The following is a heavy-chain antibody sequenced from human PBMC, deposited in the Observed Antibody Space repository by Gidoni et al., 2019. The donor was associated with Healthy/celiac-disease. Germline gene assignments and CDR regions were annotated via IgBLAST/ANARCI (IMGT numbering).Heavy chain of an antibody. CDR3: ARQASFGGYFDY. D-gene: IGHD3-16*01. CDR1: GGSIRSSSYY. CDR2: IYYSGST. Sequence: QLQLQASGPGLVKPSETLSLTCTFSGGSIRSSSYYWGWIRQPPGKGLEWIGSIYYSGSTYYNPSLKSRVTISVDTSKNQFSLKLSSVTAADTAVYYCARQASFGGYFDYWGQGTLVTVSS. J-gene: IGHJ4*02. V-gene: IGHV4-39*01.